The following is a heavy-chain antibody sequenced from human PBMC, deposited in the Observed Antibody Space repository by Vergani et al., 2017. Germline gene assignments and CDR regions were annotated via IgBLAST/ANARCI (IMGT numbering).Heavy chain of an antibody. CDR2: IYYSGST. D-gene: IGHD6-13*01. CDR1: GGSISSSSYY. J-gene: IGHJ6*03. CDR3: GRDQQSSLEYYYYYYMDV. V-gene: IGHV4-39*07. Sequence: QLQLQESGPGLVKPSETLSLTCTVSGGSISSSSYYWGWIRQPPGKGLEWIGSIYYSGSTYYNPSLKSRVTISVDTSKNQFSLKLSSVTAADTAVYYCGRDQQSSLEYYYYYYMDVWGKGTTVTVSS.